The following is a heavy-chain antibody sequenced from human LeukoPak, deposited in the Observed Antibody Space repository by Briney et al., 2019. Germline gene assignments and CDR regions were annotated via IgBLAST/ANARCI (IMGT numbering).Heavy chain of an antibody. V-gene: IGHV4-59*08. J-gene: IGHJ4*02. CDR1: GDSISNYY. Sequence: SETLSLTCTVSGDSISNYYWSWIRQPPGKGLEWIGYVFYNGNSNYNPSLESRVTMSVDTSRYQFSLRLTSVTAADTAVYYWEGIRYSGSYSTDYGGQGTLVTVS. D-gene: IGHD1-26*01. CDR2: VFYNGNS. CDR3: EGIRYSGSYSTDY.